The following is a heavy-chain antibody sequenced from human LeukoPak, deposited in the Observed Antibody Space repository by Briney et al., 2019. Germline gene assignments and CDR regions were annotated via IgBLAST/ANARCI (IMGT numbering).Heavy chain of an antibody. CDR2: IYYSGST. V-gene: IGHV4-39*07. Sequence: MASETLSLTCTVSGGSISSNSYYWGWIRQPPGKGLEWIGSIYYSGSTYYNPSLKSRVTISVDTSKNQFSLKLRSVTAADTAVYYCARGSPHRNWFDPWGQGTLVTVSS. CDR3: ARGSPHRNWFDP. J-gene: IGHJ5*02. CDR1: GGSISSNSYY.